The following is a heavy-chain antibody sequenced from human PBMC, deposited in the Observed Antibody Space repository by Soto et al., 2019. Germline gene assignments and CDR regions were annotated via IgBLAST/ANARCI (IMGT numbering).Heavy chain of an antibody. D-gene: IGHD3-10*01. V-gene: IGHV4-31*03. J-gene: IGHJ5*02. CDR3: ASGSGSYYSWFDP. CDR1: GGSISSGGYY. Sequence: QVQLQESGPGLVKPSQTLSLTCTVSGGSISSGGYYWSWIRQHPGKGLEWIGYIYYSRSTYYNPSLKSRVTISVDTSKNQFSLKLSSVTAADTTVYYCASGSGSYYSWFDPWGQGTLVTVSS. CDR2: IYYSRST.